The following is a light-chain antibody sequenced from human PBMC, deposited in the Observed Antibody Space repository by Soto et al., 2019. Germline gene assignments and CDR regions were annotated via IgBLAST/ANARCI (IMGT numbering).Light chain of an antibody. CDR3: QQSYSTPT. J-gene: IGKJ1*01. Sequence: DIQMTQSPSSLSASVGDRVTITCRASQSISSYLNWYQQKPGKAPKLLIYAASSLQSGVPSRFSGSGSGTYFTLTLSSLQPEDFATYYCQQSYSTPTFGQGTKVEIK. V-gene: IGKV1-39*01. CDR1: QSISSY. CDR2: AAS.